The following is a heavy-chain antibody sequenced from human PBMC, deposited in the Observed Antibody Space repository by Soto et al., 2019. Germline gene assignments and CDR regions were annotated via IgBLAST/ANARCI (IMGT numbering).Heavy chain of an antibody. D-gene: IGHD6-13*01. CDR3: ASSNIAAAGFYYYAMDV. J-gene: IGHJ6*02. Sequence: SETLSLTCAVSGVSFSSYYWSWIRQPPGKGLEWIGYIYYSGSTNYNPSLKSRVTISVDTSKNQFSLKLSSVTAADTAVYYCASSNIAAAGFYYYAMDVWGQGTTVTVSS. CDR1: GVSFSSYY. CDR2: IYYSGST. V-gene: IGHV4-59*01.